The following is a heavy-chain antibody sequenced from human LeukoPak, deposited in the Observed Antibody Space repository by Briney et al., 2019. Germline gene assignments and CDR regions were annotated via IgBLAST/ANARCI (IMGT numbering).Heavy chain of an antibody. D-gene: IGHD2-15*01. CDR3: ARHFSRGYCSGGSCFDTLYYFDY. CDR2: INHSGST. CDR1: GGSFSGYY. V-gene: IGHV4-34*01. Sequence: NPSETLSLTCAVYGGSFSGYYWSWIRQPPGKGLEWIGEINHSGSTNYNPSLKSRVTISVDTSKNQFSLKLSSVTAADTAVYYCARHFSRGYCSGGSCFDTLYYFDYWGQGTLVTVSS. J-gene: IGHJ4*02.